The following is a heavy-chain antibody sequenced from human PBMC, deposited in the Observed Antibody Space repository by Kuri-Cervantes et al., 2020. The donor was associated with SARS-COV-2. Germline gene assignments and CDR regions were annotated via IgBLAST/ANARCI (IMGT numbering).Heavy chain of an antibody. CDR3: ARLRSLGYCTSGVCSPNFFEI. CDR1: GYTFTGYY. V-gene: IGHV1-46*01. D-gene: IGHD2-8*01. J-gene: IGHJ3*02. CDR2: IDPSGGST. Sequence: GGSLRLSCKASGYTFTGYYMHWVRQAPGQGLEWMGIIDPSGGSTNYAQNFQGRITMTRDTSTSTVYMELSSLRFEDTAVYYCARLRSLGYCTSGVCSPNFFEIWGQGTMVTVSS.